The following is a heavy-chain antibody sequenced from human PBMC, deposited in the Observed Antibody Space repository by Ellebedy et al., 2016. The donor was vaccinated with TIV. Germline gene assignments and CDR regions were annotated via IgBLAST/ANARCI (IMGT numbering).Heavy chain of an antibody. CDR2: IHNSSCYI. CDR3: ARDLSDYGDYFGTFDV. J-gene: IGHJ3*01. CDR1: GFTFSSYS. Sequence: GGSLRLSXAASGFTFSSYSMNWVRLAPRRGLELVSLIHNSSCYIFYADAVQGRFTISRDNAKNSLYLQINSLRAEDTAVYYFARDLSDYGDYFGTFDVWGQGTMVTLSS. D-gene: IGHD4-17*01. V-gene: IGHV3-21*01.